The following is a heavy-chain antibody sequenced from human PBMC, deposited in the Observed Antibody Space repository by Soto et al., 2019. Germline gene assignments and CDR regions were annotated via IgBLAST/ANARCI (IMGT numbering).Heavy chain of an antibody. J-gene: IGHJ6*03. V-gene: IGHV3-73*01. CDR1: GFTSSGSA. D-gene: IGHD3-3*01. Sequence: EVQLVESGGGLVQPGGSLKLSWAASGFTSSGSAMHWVPQASGKGRKWFGRIRSKPNNYATAYGASVKGRFTISRDDSKNTAYLQMNSLNTEDTAVYYCSRQASDFWSGKPQYYMDVWGKGTTVTVSS. CDR2: IRSKPNNYAT. CDR3: SRQASDFWSGKPQYYMDV.